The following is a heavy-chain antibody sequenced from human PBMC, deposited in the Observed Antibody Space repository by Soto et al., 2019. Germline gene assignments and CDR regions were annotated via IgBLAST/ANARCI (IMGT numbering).Heavy chain of an antibody. CDR1: GYSFTIYG. J-gene: IGHJ4*02. Sequence: ASVKVSCKASGYSFTIYGITWVRQAPGQGLEWMGWIGTYDGNTNYAQNFQGRVSMARDTSTSTAYMELRSLRSDDTAVYYCARDRGRSCIGGICPFDYWGQGTLVTVSS. CDR2: IGTYDGNT. D-gene: IGHD2-15*01. V-gene: IGHV1-18*01. CDR3: ARDRGRSCIGGICPFDY.